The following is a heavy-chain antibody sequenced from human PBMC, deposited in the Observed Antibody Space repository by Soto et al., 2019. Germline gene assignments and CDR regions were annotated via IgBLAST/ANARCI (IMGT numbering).Heavy chain of an antibody. CDR3: ARDYLGDYDFWSGYYLHYFDY. V-gene: IGHV3-11*01. CDR1: GFTFSDYY. CDR2: ISSSGSTI. Sequence: GESLKISCAASGFTFSDYYMSWIRQAPGKGLEWVSYISSSGSTIYYADSVKGRFTISRDNAKNSLYLQMNSLRAEDTAVYYCARDYLGDYDFWSGYYLHYFDYWGQGTLVTVSS. D-gene: IGHD3-3*01. J-gene: IGHJ4*02.